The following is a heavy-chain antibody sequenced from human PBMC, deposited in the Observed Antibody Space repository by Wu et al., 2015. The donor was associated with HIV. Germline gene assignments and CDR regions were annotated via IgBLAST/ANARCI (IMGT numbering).Heavy chain of an antibody. Sequence: QVQLVQSGAEVKKPGASVKVSCKASGYTFTSYDINWVRQATGQGLEWMGWMNPNSGNTGYAQKFQGRVTMTRNTSISTAYMELSSLRSEDTAVYYCARGGGYYDSSGYYYEGFDYWARERWSPSPQ. V-gene: IGHV1-8*01. CDR3: ARGGGYYDSSGYYYEGFDY. J-gene: IGHJ4*02. CDR2: MNPNSGNT. D-gene: IGHD3-22*01. CDR1: GYTFTSYD.